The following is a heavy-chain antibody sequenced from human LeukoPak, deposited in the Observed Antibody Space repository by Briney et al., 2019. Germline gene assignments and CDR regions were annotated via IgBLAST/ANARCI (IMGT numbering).Heavy chain of an antibody. CDR2: ISGSGGST. D-gene: IGHD2-8*01. CDR3: SKFGVYYIDY. V-gene: IGHV3-23*01. CDR1: GFTFSSSA. J-gene: IGHJ4*02. Sequence: GGSLRLSCAASGFTFSSSAMSWVRQAPGKGLEWVSAISGSGGSTYYADSVRGRFTISRDNSKTTLYLQMNSLRAEDTAVYYCSKFGVYYIDYWGQGTLVTVSS.